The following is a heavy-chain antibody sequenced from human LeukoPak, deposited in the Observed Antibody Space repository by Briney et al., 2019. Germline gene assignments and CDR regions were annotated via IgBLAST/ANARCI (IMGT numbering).Heavy chain of an antibody. CDR3: ARLGGHWYDSQTPYY. CDR1: GYSFTSYW. CDR2: IYPGDSDT. Sequence: GESLEISCKGSGYSFTSYWIGWVRQMPGKGLEWMGIIYPGDSDTRYSPSFQGQVTISADKSISTAYLQWSSLKASDTAMYYCARLGGHWYDSQTPYYWGQGTLVTVSS. V-gene: IGHV5-51*01. D-gene: IGHD3-22*01. J-gene: IGHJ4*02.